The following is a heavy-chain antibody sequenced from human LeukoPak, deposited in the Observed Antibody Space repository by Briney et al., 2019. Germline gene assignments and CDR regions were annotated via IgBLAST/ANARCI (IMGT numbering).Heavy chain of an antibody. Sequence: ASVKVSCKTSAYTFTSYDINWVRQATGQGLEWMGWMNPNSGNTGYAQKFQGRVTMTRDTSTSTVYMELSSLRSEDTAVYYCARSDYYDSSGYGYWGQGTLVTVSS. CDR2: MNPNSGNT. V-gene: IGHV1-8*02. J-gene: IGHJ4*02. D-gene: IGHD3-22*01. CDR3: ARSDYYDSSGYGY. CDR1: AYTFTSYD.